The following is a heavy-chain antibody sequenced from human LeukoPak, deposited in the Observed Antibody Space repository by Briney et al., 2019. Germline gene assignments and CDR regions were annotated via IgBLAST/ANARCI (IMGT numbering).Heavy chain of an antibody. J-gene: IGHJ4*02. Sequence: GGSLRLSCAASGFTFTSYAMSWVRQAPGKGLEWVSAISGSGISTYYADSVKGRFTISRDNSKNTLYLQMNSLRAEDTAVYYCAKGLMGGYPRFDHWGQGTLVTVSS. CDR1: GFTFTSYA. CDR3: AKGLMGGYPRFDH. CDR2: ISGSGIST. V-gene: IGHV3-23*01. D-gene: IGHD2-8*01.